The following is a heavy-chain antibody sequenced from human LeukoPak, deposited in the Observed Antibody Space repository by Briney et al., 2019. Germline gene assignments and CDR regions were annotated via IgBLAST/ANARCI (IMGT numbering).Heavy chain of an antibody. CDR3: ARGLGGRYYDFWSGYWGPLGPSPVGRGSG. Sequence: SETLSLTCAVYGGSFSGYYWSWIRQPPGKGLEWIGEINHSGSTNYNPSLKSRVTISVDTSKNQFSLKLSSVTAADTAVYYCARGLGGRYYDFWSGYWGPLGPSPVGRGSGWGQGTLVTVSS. D-gene: IGHD3-3*01. CDR2: INHSGST. CDR1: GGSFSGYY. V-gene: IGHV4-34*01. J-gene: IGHJ4*02.